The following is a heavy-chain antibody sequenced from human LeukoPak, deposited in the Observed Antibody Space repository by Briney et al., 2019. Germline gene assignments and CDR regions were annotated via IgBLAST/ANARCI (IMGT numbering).Heavy chain of an antibody. CDR2: IGGSGGST. J-gene: IGHJ4*02. D-gene: IGHD3-3*01. CDR1: RFTFSSYA. Sequence: PGGSLRLSCAASRFTFSSYAMSWVRQAPGKGLEWVSGIGGSGGSTYHADSVKGRFTISRDNSKNTLYLQMNSLRAEDTAVYYCGKVSDFWSNNAIDYWGQGTLVTVSS. CDR3: GKVSDFWSNNAIDY. V-gene: IGHV3-23*01.